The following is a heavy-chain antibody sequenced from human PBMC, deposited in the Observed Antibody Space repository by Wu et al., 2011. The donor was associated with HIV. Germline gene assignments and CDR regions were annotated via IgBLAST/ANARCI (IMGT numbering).Heavy chain of an antibody. J-gene: IGHJ6*02. CDR1: GYTFTSYG. V-gene: IGHV1-18*01. D-gene: IGHD3-22*01. CDR3: ARDRGYRPDTLLGPITYYGLDV. CDR2: IGAYDGDT. Sequence: QVQLVQSGAEVRKPGASVKVSCKASGYTFTSYGYSWVRQAPGQGLEWMGWIGAYDGDTNYAQKLQGRVTMTTDTSTSTAYMDLRSLRSDDTAVYYCARDRGYRPDTLLGPITYYGLDVWGQGTTVTVSS.